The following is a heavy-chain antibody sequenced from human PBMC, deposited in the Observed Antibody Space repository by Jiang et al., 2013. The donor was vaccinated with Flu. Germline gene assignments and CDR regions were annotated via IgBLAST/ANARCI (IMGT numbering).Heavy chain of an antibody. V-gene: IGHV3-23*01. CDR2: ISGSGGST. J-gene: IGHJ4*02. Sequence: VQLLESGGGLVQPGGSLRLSCAASGFTFSTYAMSWVRQAPGKGLEWVSAISGSGGSTYYADSVKGRFTISRDNSKNTLYLQMNSLRAEDTAVYYCAKHYDSSGYLGGHFDYWGQGALVTVSS. CDR1: GFTFSTYA. CDR3: AKHYDSSGYLGGHFDY. D-gene: IGHD3-22*01.